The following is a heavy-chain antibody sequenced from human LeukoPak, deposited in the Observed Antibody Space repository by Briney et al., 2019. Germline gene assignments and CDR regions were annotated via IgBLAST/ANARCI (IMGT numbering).Heavy chain of an antibody. CDR2: ISGGGGTT. J-gene: IGHJ4*02. CDR1: GFXFSSYA. D-gene: IGHD5-12*01. V-gene: IGHV3-23*01. Sequence: GGSLRLSCAASGFXFSSYAINWVRQAPGKGLEWVSAISGGGGTTYYADSVKGRFTISRDNSKNTLFLQMNSLRAEDTAVYYCAKDREGLSSGYDLEYFDYWGQGTLVTVSS. CDR3: AKDREGLSSGYDLEYFDY.